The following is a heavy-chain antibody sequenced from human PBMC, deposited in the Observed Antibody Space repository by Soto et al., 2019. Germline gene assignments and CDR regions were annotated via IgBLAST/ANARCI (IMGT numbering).Heavy chain of an antibody. V-gene: IGHV3-23*01. CDR3: AKESRVTYYDFWSGRDYFYY. CDR2: ISGGGGST. Sequence: EVQLLESGGGLVQPGGSLRLSCAASGFTFSSYAMSWVRQAPGKGLEWVSAISGGGGSTYYADSVKGRFTISRDNPKKTLYLQMNSLRAEDTDVYYCAKESRVTYYDFWSGRDYFYYWGQGTLVTVSS. D-gene: IGHD3-3*01. J-gene: IGHJ4*02. CDR1: GFTFSSYA.